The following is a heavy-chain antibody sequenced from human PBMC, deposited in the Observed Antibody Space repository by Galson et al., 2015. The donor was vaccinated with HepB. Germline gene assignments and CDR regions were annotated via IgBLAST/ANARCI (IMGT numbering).Heavy chain of an antibody. Sequence: LSLTCTVSGVSISNYYWGWIRQPPGKGLDWIGSIFYSGSAYYNPSLKSRVTISVDTSKNQFSLKLRSVTAADTAVYYCARGQGSSTSYYYYYGMDVWGQGTTVTVSS. CDR1: GVSISNYY. J-gene: IGHJ6*02. CDR3: ARGQGSSTSYYYYYGMDV. CDR2: IFYSGSA. V-gene: IGHV4-39*07. D-gene: IGHD2-2*01.